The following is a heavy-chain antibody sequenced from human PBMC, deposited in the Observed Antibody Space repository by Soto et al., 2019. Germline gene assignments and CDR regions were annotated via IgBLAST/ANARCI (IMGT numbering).Heavy chain of an antibody. Sequence: GASVKVSCKASGYTFTSYYMHWVRQAPGQGLEWMRIINPSGGSTSYAQKFQGRVTMTRDTSTSTVYMELSSLRSEDTAVYYCARADVDTAMVFRRREGFFIYYDSSGYPWFPSDAFDIWGQGTMVTVSS. J-gene: IGHJ3*02. CDR2: INPSGGST. CDR1: GYTFTSYY. D-gene: IGHD3-22*01. CDR3: ARADVDTAMVFRRREGFFIYYDSSGYPWFPSDAFDI. V-gene: IGHV1-46*01.